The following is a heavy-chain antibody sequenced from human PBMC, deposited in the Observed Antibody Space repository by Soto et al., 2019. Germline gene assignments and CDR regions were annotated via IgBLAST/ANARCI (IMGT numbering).Heavy chain of an antibody. CDR1: GFSFSDYF. CDR3: ARDLADSSCHILFDP. V-gene: IGHV1-46*01. D-gene: IGHD6-6*01. Sequence: ASVKVSCKASGFSFSDYFMHWVRQAPGQGLEWMGIINPSGDRTDYAQKFQGRVTITRDTSTSTVYMDLSSLRSEDTAVYYCARDLADSSCHILFDPWGQGTLVTISS. CDR2: INPSGDRT. J-gene: IGHJ5*02.